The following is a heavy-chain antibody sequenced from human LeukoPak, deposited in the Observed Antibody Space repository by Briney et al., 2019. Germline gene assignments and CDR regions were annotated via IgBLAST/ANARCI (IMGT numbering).Heavy chain of an antibody. V-gene: IGHV3-7*01. CDR3: ARYSTSGPIEY. Sequence: PGGSLRLSCAVSGFTFGNYWMSWVRQAPGKGLEWVANIKQDGSEKHYGDSVRGRFTISRDNAKNSLYLQMSSLGVDDTAVYYCARYSTSGPIEYWGQGTLVTVSS. CDR1: GFTFGNYW. CDR2: IKQDGSEK. J-gene: IGHJ4*02. D-gene: IGHD2-15*01.